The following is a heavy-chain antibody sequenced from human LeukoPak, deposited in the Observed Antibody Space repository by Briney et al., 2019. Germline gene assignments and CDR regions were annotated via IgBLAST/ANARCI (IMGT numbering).Heavy chain of an antibody. D-gene: IGHD2-15*01. V-gene: IGHV3-64*01. Sequence: PGGSLRLSCAASGFTFSSYAMHWVRQAPGKGLEYVSAISSNGGSTYYASSVKGRFTISRDNSKNTLYLQMGSLRAEDMAVYYCAKGPVVTFDIWGQGTMVTVSS. CDR2: ISSNGGST. CDR1: GFTFSSYA. J-gene: IGHJ3*02. CDR3: AKGPVVTFDI.